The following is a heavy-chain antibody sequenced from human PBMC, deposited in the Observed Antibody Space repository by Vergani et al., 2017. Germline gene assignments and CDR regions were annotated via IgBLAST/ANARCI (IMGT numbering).Heavy chain of an antibody. J-gene: IGHJ4*02. CDR3: AXDMSGYYPHYFDY. D-gene: IGHD3-3*01. CDR2: ITSSSATI. Sequence: EVQLVESGGGLVQPGGSLRLTCVASGFTFNYYSMNWVRQAPGKGLEWLSYITSSSATIYYAYSVQGRFTVSRDSATDSLYLHMNSLRAEDTAVYYCAXDMSGYYPHYFDYWGQGTLVTVSS. CDR1: GFTFNYYS. V-gene: IGHV3-48*01.